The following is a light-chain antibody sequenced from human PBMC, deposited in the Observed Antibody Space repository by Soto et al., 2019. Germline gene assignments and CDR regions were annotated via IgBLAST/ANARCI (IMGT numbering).Light chain of an antibody. CDR2: AAS. CDR3: LQDYTYPRP. V-gene: IGKV1-6*01. CDR1: QGIRND. J-gene: IGKJ3*01. Sequence: AIQMTQSPSSLSASVGDRVTITCRASQGIRNDLGWYQQKPGKAPKLLIYAASSLQNEVPSRFRGSGSGTDFTLTISSLQPEDFATYDCLQDYTYPRPFGPGTKVDIK.